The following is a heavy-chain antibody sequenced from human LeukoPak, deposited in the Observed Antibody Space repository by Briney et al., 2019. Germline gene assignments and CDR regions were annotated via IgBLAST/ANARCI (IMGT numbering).Heavy chain of an antibody. CDR1: GFTFDDYV. CDR2: ISWNSGSI. D-gene: IGHD3-3*01. CDR3: AKDISTIFGVVTTFDY. V-gene: IGHV3-9*01. Sequence: PGRSLRLSCAASGFTFDDYVMHWVRQAPGKGLEWVSGISWNSGSISYADSVEGRFTISRDNAKNSLYLQMNSLRAEDTALYYCAKDISTIFGVVTTFDYWGQGTLVTVSS. J-gene: IGHJ4*02.